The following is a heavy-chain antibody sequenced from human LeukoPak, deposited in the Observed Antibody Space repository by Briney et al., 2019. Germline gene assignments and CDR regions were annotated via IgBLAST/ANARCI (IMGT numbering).Heavy chain of an antibody. D-gene: IGHD6-13*01. CDR2: IYHSGST. Sequence: SETLSLTCAVSGGSISSGGYSWSWIRQPPGKGLEWIGYIYHSGSTYYNPSLKSRVTISVDRSKNQFSLKLSSVTAADTAVYYCVRARIAAAGTERADAFDIWGQGTMVTVSS. CDR3: VRARIAAAGTERADAFDI. CDR1: GGSISSGGYS. J-gene: IGHJ3*02. V-gene: IGHV4-30-2*01.